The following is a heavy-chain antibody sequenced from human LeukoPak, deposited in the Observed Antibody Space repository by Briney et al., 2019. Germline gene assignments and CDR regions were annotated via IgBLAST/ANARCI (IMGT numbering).Heavy chain of an antibody. CDR3: AKDESTGGFAPGYFYGMGV. J-gene: IGHJ6*02. CDR2: IWYDGTNK. CDR1: GFTFRSSG. V-gene: IGHV3-33*03. Sequence: GGSLRLSCAASGFTFRSSGMHWVRQAPGKGPEWVAVIWYDGTNKNYLASVKGRFTISRDSAKNSLYLRMDSLRVEDTALYYCAKDESTGGFAPGYFYGMGVWGQGTTVTVSS. D-gene: IGHD3-16*01.